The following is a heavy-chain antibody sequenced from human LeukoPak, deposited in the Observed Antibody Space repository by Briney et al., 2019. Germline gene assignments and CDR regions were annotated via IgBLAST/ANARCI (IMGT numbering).Heavy chain of an antibody. J-gene: IGHJ5*01. CDR2: ISASGGTT. D-gene: IGHD2-2*01. CDR1: GFTFNNYA. Sequence: GGSLRLSCAASGFTFNNYAMSWVSQAPGKGLEWDSAISASGGTTYYADSVKGRFTISRDNSENTLFLQMNSLRAEDTAVYYCAKEPREYCSSTSCPNWFDSWGQGTLVTVSS. CDR3: AKEPREYCSSTSCPNWFDS. V-gene: IGHV3-23*01.